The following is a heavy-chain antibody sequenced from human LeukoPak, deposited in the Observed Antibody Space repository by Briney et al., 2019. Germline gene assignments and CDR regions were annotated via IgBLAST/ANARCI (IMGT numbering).Heavy chain of an antibody. Sequence: WASVKVSCKASGYTFTTYGISWVRQAPGQGLEWLGWISAYNGNTNYAQKLQGRVTMTTDTSTTTAYMELRTLRSDDTAVYYCARDYTGSYLGYWGQGTLVTVSS. CDR3: ARDYTGSYLGY. J-gene: IGHJ4*02. CDR2: ISAYNGNT. D-gene: IGHD3-16*02. V-gene: IGHV1-18*01. CDR1: GYTFTTYG.